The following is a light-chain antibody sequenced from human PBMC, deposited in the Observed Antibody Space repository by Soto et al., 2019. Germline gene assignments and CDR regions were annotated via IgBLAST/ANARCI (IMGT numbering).Light chain of an antibody. CDR1: AFPSQY. V-gene: IGLV3-25*02. Sequence: SYELTQPPSVSVSPGQTARITCSGDAFPSQYAFWYQQKPGQAPVVVIYKDTKRPSGIPERFSGSSSGTTVTLTISGVQAEDEAAYYCQSTDSSGFYVFGTGTKLTVL. J-gene: IGLJ1*01. CDR2: KDT. CDR3: QSTDSSGFYV.